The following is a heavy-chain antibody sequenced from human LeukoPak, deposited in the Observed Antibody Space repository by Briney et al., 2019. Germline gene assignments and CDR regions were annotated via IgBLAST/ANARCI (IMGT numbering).Heavy chain of an antibody. Sequence: GSLRLSCAASGFTFSSYWMSWIRQPPGKGLEWIGSIYHSGSTYYNPSLKSRVTISVDTSKNQFSLKLSSVTAADTAVYYCARGYGGIAAAGPVDYWGQGTLVTVSS. V-gene: IGHV4-38-2*01. CDR3: ARGYGGIAAAGPVDY. J-gene: IGHJ4*02. CDR2: IYHSGST. D-gene: IGHD6-13*01. CDR1: GFTFSSYW.